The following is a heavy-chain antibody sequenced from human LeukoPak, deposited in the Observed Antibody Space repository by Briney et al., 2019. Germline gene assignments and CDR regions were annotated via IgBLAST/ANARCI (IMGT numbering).Heavy chain of an antibody. CDR1: GGSISSSSYY. CDR2: IYYSGRT. CDR3: VAEEYGTGSYYKSAF. D-gene: IGHD3-10*01. Sequence: SETLSLTCNGSGGSISSSSYYWGWIRQPPGKGLGWIGSIYYSGRTYYNPSLKSRVTISVDTSKNQFYLKLSSVTAADTAVYYCVAEEYGTGSYYKSAFWGKGALVTVSS. V-gene: IGHV4-39*01. J-gene: IGHJ4*02.